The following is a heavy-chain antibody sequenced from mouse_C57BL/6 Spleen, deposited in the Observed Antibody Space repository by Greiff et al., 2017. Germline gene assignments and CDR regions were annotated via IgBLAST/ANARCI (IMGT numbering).Heavy chain of an antibody. J-gene: IGHJ4*01. V-gene: IGHV1-69*01. CDR2: IDPSDSYT. CDR3: ARNYGMGSYAMDY. D-gene: IGHD1-1*01. CDR1: GYTFTSYW. Sequence: QVQLQQPGAELVMPGASVKLSCKASGYTFTSYWMHWVKQRPGQGLEWIGEIDPSDSYTNYNQKFKGKSTLTVDKSSSTAYMQLSSLTSEDSAVYYCARNYGMGSYAMDYWGQGTSVTVSS.